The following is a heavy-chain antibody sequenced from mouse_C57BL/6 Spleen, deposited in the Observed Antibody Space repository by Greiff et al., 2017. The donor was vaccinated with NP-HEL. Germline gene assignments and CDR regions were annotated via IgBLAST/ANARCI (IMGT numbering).Heavy chain of an antibody. Sequence: QVTLKVSGPELVKPGASVKISCKASGYAFSSSWMNWVKQRPGKGLEWIGRIYPGDGDTNYNGKFKGKATLTADKSSSTAYMQLSSLTSEDSAVYFCARIRDAMDYWGQGTSVTVSS. CDR1: GYAFSSSW. J-gene: IGHJ4*01. V-gene: IGHV1-82*01. CDR2: IYPGDGDT. CDR3: ARIRDAMDY.